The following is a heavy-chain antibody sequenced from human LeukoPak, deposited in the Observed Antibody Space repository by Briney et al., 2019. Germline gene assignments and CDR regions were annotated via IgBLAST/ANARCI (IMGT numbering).Heavy chain of an antibody. Sequence: NPSETLSLTCTVSGGSISSSSYYWGWIRQPPGKGLEWIGTIYYSGSTYQNSSLKSRVTISKDTSKNQFSLKLSFVTAADTAVYFCARGWQLSDYFDYWGQGTLVTVSS. J-gene: IGHJ4*02. CDR3: ARGWQLSDYFDY. V-gene: IGHV4-39*01. CDR2: IYYSGST. CDR1: GGSISSSSYY. D-gene: IGHD4-23*01.